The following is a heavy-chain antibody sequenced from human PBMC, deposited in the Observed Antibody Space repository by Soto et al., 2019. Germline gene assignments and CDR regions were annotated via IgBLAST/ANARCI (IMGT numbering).Heavy chain of an antibody. CDR1: GGSISSYY. Sequence: SETLSLTCTVSGGSISSYYLSWIRQPPGKGLEWIGYIYYSGSTNYNPSLKSRVTISVDTSKNQFSLKLSSVTAADTAVYYCARGPDTIFGVVIGNWIDPWGQGTLVTVSS. V-gene: IGHV4-59*01. CDR2: IYYSGST. D-gene: IGHD3-3*01. CDR3: ARGPDTIFGVVIGNWIDP. J-gene: IGHJ5*02.